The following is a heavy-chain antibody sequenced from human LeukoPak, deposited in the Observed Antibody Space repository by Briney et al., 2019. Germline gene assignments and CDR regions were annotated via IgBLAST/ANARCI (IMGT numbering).Heavy chain of an antibody. J-gene: IGHJ4*02. CDR1: GFTFSSYD. CDR2: IGTAGDT. V-gene: IGHV3-13*01. CDR3: AAGRGWLIDY. Sequence: GGSLRLSCAASGFTFSSYDMHWVRQATGKGLEWVSAIGTAGDTYYPGSVKGRFTISRDNAKNSLYLQMNNLRVEDTAVYYCAAGRGWLIDYWGQGTLVTASS. D-gene: IGHD3-22*01.